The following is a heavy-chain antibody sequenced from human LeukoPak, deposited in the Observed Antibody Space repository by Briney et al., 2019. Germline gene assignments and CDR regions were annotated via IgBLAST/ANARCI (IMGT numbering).Heavy chain of an antibody. J-gene: IGHJ6*02. V-gene: IGHV3-23*01. CDR1: GFTFANYA. CDR2: LGLSGGDT. D-gene: IGHD3-10*01. CDR3: AKVPYSDYGSGRPPFMDA. Sequence: PGGPLRLSCAASGFTFANYAMSWVRQPPGKGLEWSSTLGLSGGDTYYADSVKGRFTISRDNSRNTLYLQMNSLRAEDAAVYYCAKVPYSDYGSGRPPFMDAWGQGTTVAISS.